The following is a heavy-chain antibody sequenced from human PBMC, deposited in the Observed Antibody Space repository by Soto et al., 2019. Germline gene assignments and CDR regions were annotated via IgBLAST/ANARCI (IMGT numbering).Heavy chain of an antibody. D-gene: IGHD2-15*01. CDR1: GGTFSQHA. V-gene: IGHV1-69*04. J-gene: IGHJ6*02. CDR3: GLWGYFSGGSGYYYYGIDV. Sequence: SVKVSCKASGGTFSQHAIHWVRQAPGQGLEWMGRIIPMLGTGNYAQKLQGTVTITADNSTSTAYMELSSLRSEDTAVYYCGLWGYFSGGSGYYYYGIDVWGQGTMVTVSS. CDR2: IIPMLGTG.